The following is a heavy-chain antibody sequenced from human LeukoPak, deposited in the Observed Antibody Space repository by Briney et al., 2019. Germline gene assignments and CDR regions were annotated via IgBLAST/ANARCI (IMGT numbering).Heavy chain of an antibody. D-gene: IGHD6-6*01. J-gene: IGHJ4*02. CDR2: IGAGGTFT. CDR3: ARGVFSEG. Sequence: GGSLRLSCTASGFTFSSYAMNWVRQAPGKGLEWVSGIGAGGTFTYYADSVKGRFTIFRDNSRNTVYLQMNSLRAEDTAVYYCARGVFSEGWGQGTLVTVSS. V-gene: IGHV3-23*01. CDR1: GFTFSSYA.